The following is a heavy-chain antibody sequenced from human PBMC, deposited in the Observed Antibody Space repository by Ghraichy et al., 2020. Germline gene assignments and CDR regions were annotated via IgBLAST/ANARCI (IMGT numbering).Heavy chain of an antibody. J-gene: IGHJ3*02. D-gene: IGHD3-22*01. CDR3: AKDRDYYDSSGYYFNAFDI. CDR1: AFTFSSYA. V-gene: IGHV3-23*01. Sequence: GGSLRLSCAASAFTFSSYAMTWVRQAPGKGLEWVSTIRGSGSSTYYTDSVKGRFTISRDNSKNTLYLQMNSLRAEDTAVYYCAKDRDYYDSSGYYFNAFDIWGQGTLVTFSS. CDR2: IRGSGSST.